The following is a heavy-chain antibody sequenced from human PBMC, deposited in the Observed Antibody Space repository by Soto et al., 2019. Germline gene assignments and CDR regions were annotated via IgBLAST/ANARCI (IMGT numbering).Heavy chain of an antibody. J-gene: IGHJ6*02. CDR1: GYTFTSYA. D-gene: IGHD6-19*01. Sequence: GASVKVSCKASGYTFTSYAMHWVRQAPGQRLEWMGWINAGNGNTKYSQKFQGRVTITRDTSASTAYMELSSLRSEDTAVYYCASIAVAPGPYYYYGMDVWGQGTTVTVS. CDR3: ASIAVAPGPYYYYGMDV. V-gene: IGHV1-3*01. CDR2: INAGNGNT.